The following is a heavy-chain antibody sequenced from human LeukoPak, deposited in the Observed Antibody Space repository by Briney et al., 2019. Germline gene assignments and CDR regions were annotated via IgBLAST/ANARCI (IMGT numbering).Heavy chain of an antibody. D-gene: IGHD6-6*01. Sequence: GGSLRLSCGSSGFTFSNYYMSWIRQAPGKGLAWVSYITTGNKVYYADSVKGRFSISRDNAKNSLYLQMNSLRAEDTAVYYCARDFQEYSIFDIWGQGTMVTVSS. CDR2: ITTGNKV. CDR3: ARDFQEYSIFDI. V-gene: IGHV3-69-1*01. CDR1: GFTFSNYY. J-gene: IGHJ3*02.